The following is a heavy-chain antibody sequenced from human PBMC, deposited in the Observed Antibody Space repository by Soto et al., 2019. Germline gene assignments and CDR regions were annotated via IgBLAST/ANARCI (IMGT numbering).Heavy chain of an antibody. CDR2: IRRKANSYAT. D-gene: IGHD2-2*01. CDR1: GFTFRGSA. Sequence: EVQLVESGGGLVQPGGSLKLSCAASGFTFRGSAMHWVRQASGKGLECVGRIRRKANSYATAYAASVKGRFTISRDDSKHTAYLQMNSLKAEDTAVYYCTTRLVVVPAAMSTGAFDSWGQGTMVTVSS. V-gene: IGHV3-73*02. J-gene: IGHJ3*02. CDR3: TTRLVVVPAAMSTGAFDS.